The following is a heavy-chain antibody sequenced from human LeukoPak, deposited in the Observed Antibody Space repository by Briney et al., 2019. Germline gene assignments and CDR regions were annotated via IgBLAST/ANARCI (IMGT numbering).Heavy chain of an antibody. Sequence: GGSLRLSCAASGFTVSSNYMSWVRQAPGKGLERVSVIYSGGSTYYADSVKGRFTISRDNSKNTLYLQMNSLRAADTAVYYCARATGSTSRYYYYGMDVWGQGTTVTVSS. CDR1: GFTVSSNY. CDR2: IYSGGST. V-gene: IGHV3-53*01. CDR3: ARATGSTSRYYYYGMDV. J-gene: IGHJ6*02. D-gene: IGHD2-2*01.